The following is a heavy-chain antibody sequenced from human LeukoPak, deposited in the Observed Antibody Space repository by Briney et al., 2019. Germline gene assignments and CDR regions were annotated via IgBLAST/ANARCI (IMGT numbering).Heavy chain of an antibody. V-gene: IGHV3-30-3*01. CDR3: TREVTGFYMAY. Sequence: GRSLRLSCAASGFTFSSYAMHWVRQAPGKGLEWVAVISYDGSNKYYADSVKGRFTISKDSSKNTLYLQMNSLRVEDTAVYYCTREVTGFYMAYWGQGTLVTVSS. J-gene: IGHJ4*02. D-gene: IGHD3-9*01. CDR1: GFTFSSYA. CDR2: ISYDGSNK.